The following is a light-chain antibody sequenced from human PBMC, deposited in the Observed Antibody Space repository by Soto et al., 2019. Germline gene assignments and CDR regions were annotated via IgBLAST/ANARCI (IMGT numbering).Light chain of an antibody. J-gene: IGKJ2*01. Sequence: ESMLTQSPATLSLSPGERATLSCRASQSVRSKYLTWYQQKPGQAPRLLIFGASIRATGIPDRFSGSGSGTDFTLTISRLEPEDFAVYYCQQFGDSPPAFTFGQGTKLEI. CDR2: GAS. CDR3: QQFGDSPPAFT. V-gene: IGKV3-20*01. CDR1: QSVRSKY.